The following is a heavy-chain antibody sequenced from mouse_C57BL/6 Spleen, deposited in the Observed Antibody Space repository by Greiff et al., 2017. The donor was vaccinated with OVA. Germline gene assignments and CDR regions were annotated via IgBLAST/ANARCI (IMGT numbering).Heavy chain of an antibody. CDR2: INPGSGGT. Sequence: QVQLQQSGAELVRPGTSVKVSCKASGYAFTNYLIEWVKQRPGQGLEWIGVINPGSGGTNYNEKFKGKATLTADKSPSTAYMQLSSLTSEDSAVYFCARRWLLAFDYWGQGTTLTVSS. CDR1: GYAFTNYL. CDR3: ARRWLLAFDY. V-gene: IGHV1-54*01. D-gene: IGHD2-3*01. J-gene: IGHJ2*01.